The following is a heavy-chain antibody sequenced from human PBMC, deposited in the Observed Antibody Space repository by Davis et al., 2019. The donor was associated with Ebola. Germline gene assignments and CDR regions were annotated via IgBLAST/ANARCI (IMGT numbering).Heavy chain of an antibody. V-gene: IGHV3-66*04. CDR3: ARHYVYDYYMGLDV. D-gene: IGHD3-10*02. J-gene: IGHJ6*02. CDR1: GFTFTSYA. Sequence: GGSLRLSCAASGFTFTSYAMSWVRQGPGKGLEWVSVIYTGGRTYYTDSVKGRFTISRDNSKNTIYLQMNSLRAGDTAVYYCARHYVYDYYMGLDVWGQGTTVTVSS. CDR2: IYTGGRT.